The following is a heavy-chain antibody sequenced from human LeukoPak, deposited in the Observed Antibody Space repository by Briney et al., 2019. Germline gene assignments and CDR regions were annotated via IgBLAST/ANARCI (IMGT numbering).Heavy chain of an antibody. V-gene: IGHV3-21*06. CDR2: ISSTSNHR. J-gene: IGHJ3*02. Sequence: SGGSLRLSCAASGFIFRSFSMTWVRQAPGKGLEWVAAISSTSNHRYHADSVKGRFTISRDNDKNSLFLQMNSLRAEDTALYYCATRVTADSYEALDIWGQGTMVTVSS. CDR3: ATRVTADSYEALDI. CDR1: GFIFRSFS. D-gene: IGHD6-13*01.